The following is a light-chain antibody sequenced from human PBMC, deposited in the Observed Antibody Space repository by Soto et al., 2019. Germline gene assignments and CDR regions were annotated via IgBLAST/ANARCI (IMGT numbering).Light chain of an antibody. Sequence: IQMTQAPSTLAASVGDRVTITCRASQRISSWLAWYQQKPGKAPKLLIYKASTLKSGVPSRFSGSGSGTEFTLTIRSLQPDDIATYYCQQYSSYSAWTFGEGTKVDI. V-gene: IGKV1-5*03. CDR3: QQYSSYSAWT. CDR1: QRISSW. CDR2: KAS. J-gene: IGKJ1*01.